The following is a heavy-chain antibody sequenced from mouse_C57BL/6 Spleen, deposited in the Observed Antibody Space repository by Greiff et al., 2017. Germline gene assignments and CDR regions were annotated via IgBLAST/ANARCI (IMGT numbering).Heavy chain of an antibody. J-gene: IGHJ4*01. D-gene: IGHD2-3*01. Sequence: EVKLVESGGGLVKPGGSLKLSCAASGFTFSDYGMHWVRQAPEKGLEWVAYISSGCSSFYYPATVKGRFTISRDNAQHTLFLHMTSLRCEDTTMYYCGRWLQMDYWGQGTSVTVSS. CDR1: GFTFSDYG. CDR3: GRWLQMDY. CDR2: ISSGCSSF. V-gene: IGHV5-17*01.